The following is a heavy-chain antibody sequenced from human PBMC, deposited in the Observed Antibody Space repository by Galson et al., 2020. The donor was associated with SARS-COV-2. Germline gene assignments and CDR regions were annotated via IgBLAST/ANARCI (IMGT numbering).Heavy chain of an antibody. CDR1: GFTFTTYV. J-gene: IGHJ4*02. Sequence: GGSLRLSCAASGFTFTTYVMSWVRQAPGRGLEWVSGISGGGYTTYYADSVKGRFTISRDNSKDTLYLVMKSLRAEDTATYYCATGGVGAVGAAYFDSWGQGTLVTVAS. CDR3: ATGGVGAVGAAYFDS. V-gene: IGHV3-23*01. CDR2: ISGGGYTT. D-gene: IGHD1-26*01.